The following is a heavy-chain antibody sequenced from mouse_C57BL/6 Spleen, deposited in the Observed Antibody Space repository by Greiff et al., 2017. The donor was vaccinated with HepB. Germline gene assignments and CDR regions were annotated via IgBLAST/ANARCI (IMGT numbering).Heavy chain of an antibody. Sequence: EVQLQHSGAELVRPGASVKLSCTASGFNIKDDYMHWVKQRPEQGLEWIGWIDPENGDTEYASKFQGKATITADTSSNTAYLQLSSLTSEDTAVYYCTTRTTVVAYWYFDVWGTGTTVTVSS. J-gene: IGHJ1*03. CDR1: GFNIKDDY. V-gene: IGHV14-4*01. CDR2: IDPENGDT. D-gene: IGHD1-1*01. CDR3: TTRTTVVAYWYFDV.